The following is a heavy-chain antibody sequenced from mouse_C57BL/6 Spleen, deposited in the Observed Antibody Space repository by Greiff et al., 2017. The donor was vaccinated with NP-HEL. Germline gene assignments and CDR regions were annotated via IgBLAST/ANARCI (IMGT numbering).Heavy chain of an antibody. Sequence: QVQLQQSGPELVKPGASVKISCKASGYAFSSSWMNWVKQRPGKGLEWIGRIYPGDGDTNYNGKFKGKATLTADKSSSTAYMQLSSLTSEDSAVYFCAIYPNYYGSSHYYAMDYWGQGTSVTVSS. CDR2: IYPGDGDT. CDR1: GYAFSSSW. J-gene: IGHJ4*01. CDR3: AIYPNYYGSSHYYAMDY. D-gene: IGHD1-1*01. V-gene: IGHV1-82*01.